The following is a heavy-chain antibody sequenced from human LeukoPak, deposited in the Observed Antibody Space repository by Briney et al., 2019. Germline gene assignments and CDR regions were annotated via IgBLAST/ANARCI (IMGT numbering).Heavy chain of an antibody. V-gene: IGHV1-18*01. CDR3: ARALAAAGLDAFDI. Sequence: GASVKVCCKASGYTFTSYGISWVRQAPGQGLEWMGWISAYNGNTNYAQKLQGRVTMTTDTSTSTAYMELRSLRSDDTAVYYCARALAAAGLDAFDIWGQGTMVTVSS. CDR1: GYTFTSYG. J-gene: IGHJ3*02. CDR2: ISAYNGNT. D-gene: IGHD6-13*01.